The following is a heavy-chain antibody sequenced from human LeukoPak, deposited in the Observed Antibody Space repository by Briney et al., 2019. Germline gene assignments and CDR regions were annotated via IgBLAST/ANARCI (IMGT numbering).Heavy chain of an antibody. V-gene: IGHV3-11*04. CDR3: ARVGSCTNGLCYNPFDY. CDR2: ISSSGSTT. D-gene: IGHD2-8*01. J-gene: IGHJ4*02. CDR1: GFIFSDYY. Sequence: GGSLRLSCAASGFIFSDYYMSWIRQAPGKGLEWVSYISSSGSTTYYADSVKGRFTISRDNAKNSLYLQMNSLRAEDTAVYYCARVGSCTNGLCYNPFDYWGQGTLVTVSS.